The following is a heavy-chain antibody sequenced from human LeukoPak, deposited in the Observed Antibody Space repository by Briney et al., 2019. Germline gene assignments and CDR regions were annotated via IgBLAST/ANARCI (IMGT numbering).Heavy chain of an antibody. V-gene: IGHV5-10-1*01. Sequence: GESLRISCKGSGYSLTSYWINWVRQMPGKGLEWMGRIDPSDSYTNYSPSFQGHVTISVDKSISTAYLQWSSLKASDTAMYYCARRDRYSWYSFDYWGQGTPVTASS. D-gene: IGHD6-13*01. CDR1: GYSLTSYW. J-gene: IGHJ4*02. CDR2: IDPSDSYT. CDR3: ARRDRYSWYSFDY.